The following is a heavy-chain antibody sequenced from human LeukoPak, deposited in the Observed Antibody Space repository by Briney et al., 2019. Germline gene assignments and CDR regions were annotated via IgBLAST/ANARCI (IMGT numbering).Heavy chain of an antibody. Sequence: GESLKISCKGSGYSFTSYWIGWVRQMPGKGLEWMGIIYDTRYSPSFQGQVTISADKSISTAYLQWSSLKASDTAMYYCARRVVRRDYYYMDVWGKGTTVTVSS. CDR1: GYSFTSYW. CDR2: IYDT. J-gene: IGHJ6*03. V-gene: IGHV5-51*01. CDR3: ARRVVRRDYYYMDV. D-gene: IGHD4-23*01.